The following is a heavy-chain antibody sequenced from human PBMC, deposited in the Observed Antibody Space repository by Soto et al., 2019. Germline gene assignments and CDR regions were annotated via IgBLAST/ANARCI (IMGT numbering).Heavy chain of an antibody. CDR3: ARDWGGLDY. V-gene: IGHV4-30-2*01. J-gene: IGHJ4*02. CDR1: GGSISSAGLS. CDR2: XFXXXSX. Sequence: SETQCLTCGVSGGSISSAGLSRNWIRQPPGRGPEXXXYXFXXXSXXXXPSLKSRATISVDKSNNQFSLRLRSVTAADTAVYYCARDWGGLDYWGQGTLVTVSS. D-gene: IGHD3-10*01.